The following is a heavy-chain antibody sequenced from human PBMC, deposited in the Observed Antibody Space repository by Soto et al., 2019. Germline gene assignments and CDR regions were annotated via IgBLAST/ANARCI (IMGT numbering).Heavy chain of an antibody. Sequence: SQTLSLTCAISGDSVSSNSAAWNWIRQSPSRGLEWLGRTYYRSKWYNDYAVSVKSRITINPDTSKNQFSLQLNSVTPEDTAMYYCARATITATVRSLDYWGQGALVTVSS. V-gene: IGHV6-1*01. J-gene: IGHJ4*02. D-gene: IGHD6-13*01. CDR3: ARATITATVRSLDY. CDR1: GDSVSSNSAA. CDR2: TYYRSKWYN.